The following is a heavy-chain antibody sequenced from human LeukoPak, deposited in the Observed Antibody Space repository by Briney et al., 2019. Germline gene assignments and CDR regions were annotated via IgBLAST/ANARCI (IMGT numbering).Heavy chain of an antibody. Sequence: GGSLRLSCAASGFTFSNAWMNWVRQAPGKGLEWAANIKQDGSEKYYVDSVKGRFTISRDNAKNSLYLQMNSLRAEDTAVYYCARVPRSSRSDYWGQGTLVTVSS. J-gene: IGHJ4*02. CDR1: GFTFSNAW. CDR2: IKQDGSEK. D-gene: IGHD6-13*01. V-gene: IGHV3-7*03. CDR3: ARVPRSSRSDY.